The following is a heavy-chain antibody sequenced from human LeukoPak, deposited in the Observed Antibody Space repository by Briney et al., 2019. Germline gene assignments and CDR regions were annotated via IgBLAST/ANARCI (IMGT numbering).Heavy chain of an antibody. CDR1: GGSISSSSYY. J-gene: IGHJ4*02. CDR2: IYYSGST. Sequence: PSETLSLTCTVSGGSISSSSYYWGWIRQPPGKGLEWIGSIYYSGSTYYNPSLKSRVTISVDTSKNQFSLKLSSVAAADTAVYYCASLSGWVDYWGQGTLVTVSS. D-gene: IGHD6-19*01. CDR3: ASLSGWVDY. V-gene: IGHV4-39*01.